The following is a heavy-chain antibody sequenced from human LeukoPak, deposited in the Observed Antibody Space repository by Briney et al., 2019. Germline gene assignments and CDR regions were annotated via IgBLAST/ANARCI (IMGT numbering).Heavy chain of an antibody. Sequence: SVKVSCKASGGTFSSYAISWVRQAPGQGLEWMGGIIPIFGTANYAQKFQGRVTITTDESTSTAYMELSSLRAEDTAVYYCARGSSILWQRSWFDPWGQGTLVTVSS. CDR2: IIPIFGTA. V-gene: IGHV1-69*05. CDR3: ARGSSILWQRSWFDP. D-gene: IGHD2-21*01. CDR1: GGTFSSYA. J-gene: IGHJ5*02.